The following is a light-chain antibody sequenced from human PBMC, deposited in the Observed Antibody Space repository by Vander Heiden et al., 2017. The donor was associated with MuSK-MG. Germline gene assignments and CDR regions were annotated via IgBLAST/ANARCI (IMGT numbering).Light chain of an antibody. V-gene: IGKV1-33*01. CDR2: TAS. CDR1: EDISVY. CDR3: LQYYSVPGA. J-gene: IGKJ4*01. Sequence: DTQMTQSPSSVSASVGDRVTITCQASEDISVYLDWYQQKPGKAPKVLIHTASGLDDGVPSRFRGSGSGTHFTFTITSLQPEDIATYYCLQYYSVPGAFGGGTKVE.